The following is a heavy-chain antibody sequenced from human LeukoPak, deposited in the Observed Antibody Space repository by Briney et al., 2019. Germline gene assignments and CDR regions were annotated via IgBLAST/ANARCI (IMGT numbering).Heavy chain of an antibody. V-gene: IGHV3-30*04. Sequence: PGGSLRLSCAVSGFTFSSYAVHWVRQAPGKGLEWVAVISYDGSDKYYPDSVKGRFTISRDNSKNTLYLQMDSLRTEDTAVYYCARASFQRWLQLGGDWGQGTLVTVSS. CDR2: ISYDGSDK. CDR3: ARASFQRWLQLGGD. CDR1: GFTFSSYA. J-gene: IGHJ4*02. D-gene: IGHD5-24*01.